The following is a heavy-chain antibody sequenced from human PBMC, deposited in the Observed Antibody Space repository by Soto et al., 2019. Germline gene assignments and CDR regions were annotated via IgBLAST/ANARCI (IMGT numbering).Heavy chain of an antibody. CDR2: INYSGTT. V-gene: IGHV4-39*02. D-gene: IGHD2-21*02. Sequence: SETLSLTCTVSGDSISSDVYYWGWIRQPPGKGLEWIGSINYSGTTYYNPSLKSRLTISVDTSKNHFSLKLRSVTAADAAAYYCASALTVTASYNWFDPWGQGTPVTVSS. J-gene: IGHJ5*02. CDR3: ASALTVTASYNWFDP. CDR1: GDSISSDVYY.